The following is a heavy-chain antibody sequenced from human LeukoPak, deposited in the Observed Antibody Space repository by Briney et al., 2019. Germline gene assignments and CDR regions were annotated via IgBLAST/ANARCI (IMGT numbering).Heavy chain of an antibody. CDR3: ARGHYGMDV. J-gene: IGHJ6*02. V-gene: IGHV3-48*01. Sequence: GGSLRLSCAVSGFTFSSYSLTWVRQAPGKGLEWLSYISSTSSTIYYADSVRGRFTISRDNAKKSLYLQMNSLRVEDTAVYYCARGHYGMDVWGQGTTVTVSS. CDR1: GFTFSSYS. CDR2: ISSTSSTI.